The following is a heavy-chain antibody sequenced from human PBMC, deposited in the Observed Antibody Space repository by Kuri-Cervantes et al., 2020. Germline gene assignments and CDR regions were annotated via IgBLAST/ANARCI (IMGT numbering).Heavy chain of an antibody. V-gene: IGHV3-7*04. J-gene: IGHJ4*02. CDR2: IKQDGSEK. CDR3: ARGAYSSSWYGGYFDY. CDR1: GFTFSSYW. D-gene: IGHD6-13*01. Sequence: GESLKISCAAPGFTFSSYWMSWVRQAPGKGLEWVANIKQDGSEKYYVDSVKGRFTISRDNAKNSLYLQMNSLRAEDTAVYYCARGAYSSSWYGGYFDYWGQGTLVTVSS.